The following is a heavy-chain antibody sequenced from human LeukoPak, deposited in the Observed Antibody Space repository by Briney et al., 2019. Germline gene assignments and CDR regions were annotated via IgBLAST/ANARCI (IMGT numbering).Heavy chain of an antibody. V-gene: IGHV3-23*01. CDR3: AKAVTSPTHYFDY. J-gene: IGHJ4*02. CDR1: GFTFSSYA. CDR2: ISGSGGST. D-gene: IGHD4-17*01. Sequence: GGSLRLSCAASGFTFSSYAMSWVRQAPGKGLEWVSAISGSGGSTYYADSVKGRFTISRDNSKNTLYPQMNSLRAEDTAVYYCAKAVTSPTHYFDYWGQGTLVTVSS.